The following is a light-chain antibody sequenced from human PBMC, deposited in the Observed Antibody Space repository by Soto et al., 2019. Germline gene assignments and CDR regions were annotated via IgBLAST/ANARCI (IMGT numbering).Light chain of an antibody. J-gene: IGKJ4*01. CDR1: EGISSG. V-gene: IGKV1D-12*01. CDR3: LQANSFPLT. Sequence: DIQMTQSPSSVSASVGDSVTITCRASEGISSGLAWYQRKPGKAPELLIYDASSLQSGVPSRFSGSGSGTEFTLTISSLQPEDFAVYYCLQANSFPLTFGGGTKVEIK. CDR2: DAS.